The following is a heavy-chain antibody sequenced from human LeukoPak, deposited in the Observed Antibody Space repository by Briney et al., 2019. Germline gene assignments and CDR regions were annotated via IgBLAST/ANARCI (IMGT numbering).Heavy chain of an antibody. D-gene: IGHD6-19*01. CDR1: GLTVSNDY. J-gene: IGHJ4*02. Sequence: PGGSLRLSCAASGLTVSNDYVSWVRLAPEKGLEFVSALYPGGKTYYADSVKGRFTISSDTSKNTADVQMTSLRTEDTAIYYCTKNRLADTTEFAYWGQGTRVTVSS. CDR3: TKNRLADTTEFAY. V-gene: IGHV3-53*05. CDR2: LYPGGKT.